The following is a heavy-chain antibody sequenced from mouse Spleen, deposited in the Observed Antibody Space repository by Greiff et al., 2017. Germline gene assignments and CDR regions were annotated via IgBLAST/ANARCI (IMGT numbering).Heavy chain of an antibody. CDR2: INPSTGGT. CDR1: GYSFTGYY. Sequence: VQLQQSGPELVKPGASVKISCKASGYSFTGYYMNWVKQSPEKSLEWIGEINPSTGGTTYNQKFKAKATLTVDKSSSTAYMQLKSLTSEDSAVYYCARGLRRWDYFDYWGQGTTLTVSS. V-gene: IGHV1-42*01. J-gene: IGHJ2*01. CDR3: ARGLRRWDYFDY. D-gene: IGHD2-4*01.